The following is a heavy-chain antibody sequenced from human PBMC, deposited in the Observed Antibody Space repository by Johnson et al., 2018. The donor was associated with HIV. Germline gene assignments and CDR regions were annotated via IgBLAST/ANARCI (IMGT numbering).Heavy chain of an antibody. CDR3: ARVGANFDAFEI. CDR2: SNSAGSRT. CDR1: GFIFSSSW. D-gene: IGHD4/OR15-4a*01. J-gene: IGHJ3*02. V-gene: IGHV3-74*02. Sequence: VQLEESGGGLVKPGGSLRLSCAASGFIFSSSWIHWVRQAPGKGLVWVSRSNSAGSRTNYADSVQGRFTISRGNAKNSLFLQMNSLRAEDTAVYYWARVGANFDAFEIWGQGTMVTVSS.